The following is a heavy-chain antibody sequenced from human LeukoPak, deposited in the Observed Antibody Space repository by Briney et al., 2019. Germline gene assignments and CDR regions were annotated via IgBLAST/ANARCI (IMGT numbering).Heavy chain of an antibody. V-gene: IGHV3-21*01. CDR1: GFTFSSYS. Sequence: GGSPRLSCAASGFTFSSYSMNWVRQAPGKGLEWVSSISSSSSYIYYADSVKGRFTISRDNAKNSLYLQMNSLRAEDTAVYYCASRERYYYDSSGLPPAFDIWGQGTMVTVSS. D-gene: IGHD3-22*01. CDR2: ISSSSSYI. CDR3: ASRERYYYDSSGLPPAFDI. J-gene: IGHJ3*02.